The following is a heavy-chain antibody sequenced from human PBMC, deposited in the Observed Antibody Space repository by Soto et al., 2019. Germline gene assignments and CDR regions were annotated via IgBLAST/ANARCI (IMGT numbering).Heavy chain of an antibody. V-gene: IGHV4-39*01. CDR2: MYSGGNT. CDR1: GGSFSSSTYY. J-gene: IGHJ5*02. D-gene: IGHD3-22*01. Sequence: SETLSLTCTVSGGSFSSSTYYWGWIRQPPGKGLEWIGSMYSGGNTYYNPSLKSRVTVSVDTSKNHFSLKLTSVTAADTAMYYCARQPHDSTGYYYGAWGQGTLVTVSS. CDR3: ARQPHDSTGYYYGA.